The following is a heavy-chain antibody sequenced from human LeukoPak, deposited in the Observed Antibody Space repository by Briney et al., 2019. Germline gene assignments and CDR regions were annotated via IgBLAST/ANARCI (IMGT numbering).Heavy chain of an antibody. D-gene: IGHD2-2*01. V-gene: IGHV1-18*01. CDR3: ASASYCSSTSCYLSAFLPPDY. CDR2: ISAYNGNT. J-gene: IGHJ4*02. Sequence: ASVKVSCKASGYTFTSYGISWVRQAPGQGLEWMGWISAYNGNTNYAQKLQGRVTMTTDTSTSTAYMELRSLRSDDAAVYYCASASYCSSTSCYLSAFLPPDYWGQGTLVSVSS. CDR1: GYTFTSYG.